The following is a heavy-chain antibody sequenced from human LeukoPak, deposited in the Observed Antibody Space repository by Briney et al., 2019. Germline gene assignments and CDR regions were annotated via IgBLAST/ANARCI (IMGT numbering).Heavy chain of an antibody. V-gene: IGHV3-11*01. CDR3: ARQQPMGSGSYNYYYYYYMDV. CDR1: GFTFSDYY. CDR2: ISSSGSTI. J-gene: IGHJ6*03. Sequence: GGSLRLSCAASGFTFSDYYMSWIRQAPGKGLEWVSYISSSGSTIYYADSVKGRFTISRDNAKNSLYLQMNSLRAEDTAVYYCARQQPMGSGSYNYYYYYYMDVWGKGTTVTVSS. D-gene: IGHD3-10*01.